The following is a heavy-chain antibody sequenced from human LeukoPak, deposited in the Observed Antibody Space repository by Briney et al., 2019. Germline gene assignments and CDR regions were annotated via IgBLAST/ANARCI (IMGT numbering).Heavy chain of an antibody. CDR2: INSDGRST. V-gene: IGHV3-74*01. CDR3: ARAVHSGGRFDP. D-gene: IGHD2-15*01. CDR1: GITFSSYW. J-gene: IGHJ5*02. Sequence: PGGSLRLSCAGSGITFSSYWMHWVRQAPGKGLVWVSRINSDGRSTNYADSVKGRFTISRDNAKNTLYLQMNSLRGEDTAVYYCARAVHSGGRFDPWGQGTLVTVSS.